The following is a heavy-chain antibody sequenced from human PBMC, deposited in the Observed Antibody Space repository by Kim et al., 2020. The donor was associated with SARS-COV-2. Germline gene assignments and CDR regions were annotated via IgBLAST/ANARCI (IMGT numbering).Heavy chain of an antibody. CDR2: INQDGSEK. V-gene: IGHV3-7*01. CDR1: GFSFRNFL. CDR3: AKSRGFDI. Sequence: GGSLRLSCTASGFSFRNFLMIWVRQAPGKGLEWVANINQDGSEKYYADSVKGRFTISRDNAKNSLFLEMNSLRAEDTAMYYCAKSRGFDIWGQGTTVTVSS. J-gene: IGHJ3*02.